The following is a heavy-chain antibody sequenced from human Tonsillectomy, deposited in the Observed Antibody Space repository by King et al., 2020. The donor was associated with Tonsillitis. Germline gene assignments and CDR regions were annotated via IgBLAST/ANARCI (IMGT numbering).Heavy chain of an antibody. D-gene: IGHD5-12*01. J-gene: IGHJ4*02. CDR3: AKVLFSGYDYDPLDY. CDR1: GFTFSNYA. V-gene: IGHV3-23*04. CDR2: ISASGGST. Sequence: VQLVESGGDLVQPGGSLILFCAASGFTFSNYAMNWVRQAPGKGLEWVAGISASGGSTYYADSVKGRFTMSRDNSKNTLYLQMKSLRAEDTAIYYCAKVLFSGYDYDPLDYWGQGTLVTVSS.